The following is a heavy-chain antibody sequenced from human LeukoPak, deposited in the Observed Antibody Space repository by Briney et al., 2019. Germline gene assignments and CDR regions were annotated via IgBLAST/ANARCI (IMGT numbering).Heavy chain of an antibody. CDR3: ARDGYYYGSGSYYFGY. D-gene: IGHD3-10*01. V-gene: IGHV3-7*01. CDR1: GFTFSSYW. Sequence: PGGSLRLSCAASGFTFSSYWMSWVRQAPGKGLEWVANIKQDGSEKYYVDSVKGRFTISRDNAKNSLYLQMNSLRAEDTAVYYCARDGYYYGSGSYYFGYWGQGTLVTVSS. CDR2: IKQDGSEK. J-gene: IGHJ4*02.